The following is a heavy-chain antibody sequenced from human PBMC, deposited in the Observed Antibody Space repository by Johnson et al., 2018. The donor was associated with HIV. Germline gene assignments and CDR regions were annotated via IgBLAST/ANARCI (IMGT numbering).Heavy chain of an antibody. V-gene: IGHV3-30*19. CDR1: GFTFSSYG. J-gene: IGHJ3*02. CDR3: LSPSDAFDI. Sequence: VQLVESGGGLVQPGGSLRLSCAASGFTFSSYGMHWVRQAPGKGLEWVAVISYDGNNKYHADSVKGRFTISRDNSKNTLYLQMNSLRAEDTAVYYCLSPSDAFDIWGQGTMVTVSS. CDR2: ISYDGNNK.